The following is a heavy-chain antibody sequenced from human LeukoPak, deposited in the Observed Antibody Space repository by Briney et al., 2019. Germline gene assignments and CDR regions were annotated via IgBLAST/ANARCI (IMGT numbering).Heavy chain of an antibody. V-gene: IGHV3-23*01. J-gene: IGHJ6*02. Sequence: GGSLRLSCAASGFTFSSYAMSWVRQAPGKGLEWVSAISGSGGSTYYADSVKGRFTISRDNSKNTLYLQMNSLRAEDTAVYCCAKCTYYYDSSGYYYVSENYYYYGMDVWGQGTTVTVSS. CDR1: GFTFSSYA. CDR2: ISGSGGST. CDR3: AKCTYYYDSSGYYYVSENYYYYGMDV. D-gene: IGHD3-22*01.